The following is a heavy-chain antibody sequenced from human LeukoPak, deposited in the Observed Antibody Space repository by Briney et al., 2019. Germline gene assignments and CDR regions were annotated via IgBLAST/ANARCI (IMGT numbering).Heavy chain of an antibody. V-gene: IGHV3-30*14. CDR3: ARGLYYYDSSGYPR. CDR2: ISYDGSNK. Sequence: GRSLRLSCAASGFTFSSYAMHWVRQAPGKGLEWVAVISYDGSNKYYADSVKGRFTISRDNSKNTLYLQMGSLRAEDMAVYYCARGLYYYDSSGYPRWGQGTLVTVSS. J-gene: IGHJ4*02. CDR1: GFTFSSYA. D-gene: IGHD3-22*01.